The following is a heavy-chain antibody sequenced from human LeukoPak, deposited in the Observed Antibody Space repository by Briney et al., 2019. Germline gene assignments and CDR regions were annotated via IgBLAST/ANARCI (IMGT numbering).Heavy chain of an antibody. V-gene: IGHV3-64*01. Sequence: GGSLRLSCAASGFTFSSYAMHWVRQAPGKGLEYVSAISSNGGSTYYANSVKGRFTISRDNSKNTLYLQMGSLRAEDTAVYYCARGIRALRYSYGYWYFDLWGRGTLVTVSS. J-gene: IGHJ2*01. CDR2: ISSNGGST. CDR1: GFTFSSYA. CDR3: ARGIRALRYSYGYWYFDL. D-gene: IGHD5-18*01.